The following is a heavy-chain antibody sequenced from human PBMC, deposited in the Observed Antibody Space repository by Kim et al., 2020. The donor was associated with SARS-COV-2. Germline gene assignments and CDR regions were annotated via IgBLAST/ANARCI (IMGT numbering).Heavy chain of an antibody. D-gene: IGHD3-10*01. CDR2: IFYSGST. J-gene: IGHJ5*02. CDR3: TRGAPHGSGNGRSFDP. Sequence: SETLSLTCTVSGGSVNSGNYYWSWIRQPPGKGLEWIGYIFYSGSTTCNPSLTSRVIISVDTSKNHFSLKLNSVTAADTAVYYCTRGAPHGSGNGRSFDPWGQGTLVTVSS. CDR1: GGSVNSGNYY. V-gene: IGHV4-61*03.